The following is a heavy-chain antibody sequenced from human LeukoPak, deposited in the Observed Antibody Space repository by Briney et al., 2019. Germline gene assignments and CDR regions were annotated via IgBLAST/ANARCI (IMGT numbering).Heavy chain of an antibody. V-gene: IGHV4-34*01. J-gene: IGHJ6*02. Sequence: PSETLSLTCAVYGGSFSGYYWSWIRQPPGKGLEWIGEINHSGSTNYNPSLKSRVTISVDTSKNQFSLKLSSVTAADTAVYYCARGAVDYGGLNHYYYYYGMDVWGQGTTVTVSS. CDR3: ARGAVDYGGLNHYYYYYGMDV. CDR1: GGSFSGYY. CDR2: INHSGST. D-gene: IGHD4-23*01.